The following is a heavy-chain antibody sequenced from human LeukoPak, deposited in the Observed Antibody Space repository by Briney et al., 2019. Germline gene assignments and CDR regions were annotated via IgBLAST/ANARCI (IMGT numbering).Heavy chain of an antibody. Sequence: SETLSLTCTVSGGSISSYYWSWIRQPPGKGLEWIGYIYYSGSTNYNPSLKSRVTISVDTSKNQFSLKLSSVTAADTAVYYCAXXPDTRPPGLNYYYYYXXDVWXKGTTVTVSS. D-gene: IGHD2-2*01. CDR1: GGSISSYY. J-gene: IGHJ6*03. V-gene: IGHV4-59*01. CDR3: AXXPDTRPPGLNYYYYYXXDV. CDR2: IYYSGST.